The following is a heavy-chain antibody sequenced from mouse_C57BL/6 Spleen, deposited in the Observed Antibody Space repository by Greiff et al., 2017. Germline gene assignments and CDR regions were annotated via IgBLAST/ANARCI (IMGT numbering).Heavy chain of an antibody. V-gene: IGHV1-64*01. D-gene: IGHD1-1*01. Sequence: VQLQQPGAELVKPGASVKLSCKASGYTFTSYWMHWVKQRPGQGLEWIGMIHPNSGSTNYNEKFKSKAILTVDKSSSTAYMQLSSLTSEDSAVYYCARPGVTTVVYFDYWGQGTTLTVSS. CDR3: ARPGVTTVVYFDY. CDR1: GYTFTSYW. J-gene: IGHJ2*01. CDR2: IHPNSGST.